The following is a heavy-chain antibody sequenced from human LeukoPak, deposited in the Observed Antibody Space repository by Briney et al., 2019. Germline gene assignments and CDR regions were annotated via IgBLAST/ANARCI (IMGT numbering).Heavy chain of an antibody. CDR3: AGSDTTGYSPREWDYWYFDL. Sequence: GGSLRLSCAASGFTFDYYAMHWIRQAPGKGLEWVSRISWNSGSIGYADSVKGRFTISRDNAKNSLYLQMNSLRAEDTAVYYCAGSDTTGYSPREWDYWYFDLWGRGTLVTVSS. CDR2: ISWNSGSI. CDR1: GFTFDYYA. J-gene: IGHJ2*01. V-gene: IGHV3-9*01. D-gene: IGHD3-9*01.